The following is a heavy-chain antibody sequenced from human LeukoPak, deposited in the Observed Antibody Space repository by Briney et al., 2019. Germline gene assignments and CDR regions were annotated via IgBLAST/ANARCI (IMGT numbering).Heavy chain of an antibody. J-gene: IGHJ4*02. CDR1: GGTFSSYA. CDR2: IIPIFGTA. Sequence: SVKVSRKASGGTFSSYAISWVRQAPGQGLEWMGRIIPIFGTANYAQKFQGRVMITTDESTSTAYMELSSLRSEDTAVYYCARGGTGLSTTDYWGQGTLVTVSP. V-gene: IGHV1-69*05. CDR3: ARGGTGLSTTDY. D-gene: IGHD1-26*01.